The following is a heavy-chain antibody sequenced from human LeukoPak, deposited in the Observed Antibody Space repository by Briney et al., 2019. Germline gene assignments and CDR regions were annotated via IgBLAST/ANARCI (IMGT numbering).Heavy chain of an antibody. CDR1: GGSSSSSSYY. V-gene: IGHV4-39*01. Sequence: SETLSLTCTVSGGSSSSSSYYWGWIRQPPGKGLEWLGSIYYSGSTYYKPPLKSRVTISVDTSKNQFSLKLSSVTAADTAIYYCARHKWGTAMVTFEWWGQGTLVTVSS. CDR2: IYYSGST. CDR3: ARHKWGTAMVTFEW. J-gene: IGHJ4*02. D-gene: IGHD5-18*01.